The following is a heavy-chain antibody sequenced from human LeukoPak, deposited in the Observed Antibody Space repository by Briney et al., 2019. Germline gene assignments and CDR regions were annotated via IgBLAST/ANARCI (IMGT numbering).Heavy chain of an antibody. D-gene: IGHD6-13*01. CDR1: GYTFTVYY. CDR2: INPNNGVT. J-gene: IGHJ5*02. Sequence: ASVKVSFKASGYTFTVYYMHWVRQAPGQGLEWMGWINPNNGVTNYAQKFQGRVTMTRDTSISTAYMELSRLRSDDTAVYYCASGVAANWFDPWGQGTLVTVSS. CDR3: ASGVAANWFDP. V-gene: IGHV1-2*02.